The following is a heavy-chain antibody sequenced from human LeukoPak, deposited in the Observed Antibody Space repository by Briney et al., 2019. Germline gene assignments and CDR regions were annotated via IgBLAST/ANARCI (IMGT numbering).Heavy chain of an antibody. D-gene: IGHD1-1*01. CDR1: GASFSTNY. CDR3: ARLYQQSKWKYYYYYMDV. Sequence: PSETLSLTCSVSGASFSTNYWSWIRQPPGRGLEWIGYVFDSGGTNYNPSLMSRVTISVDTSTKQFSLRLSSVTAADTAVYYCARLYQQSKWKYYYYYMDVWGKGTAVTVSS. J-gene: IGHJ6*03. CDR2: VFDSGGT. V-gene: IGHV4-59*01.